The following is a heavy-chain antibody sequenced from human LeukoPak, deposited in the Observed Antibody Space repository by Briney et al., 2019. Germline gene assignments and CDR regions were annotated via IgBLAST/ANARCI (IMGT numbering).Heavy chain of an antibody. V-gene: IGHV3-49*03. D-gene: IGHD5-18*01. J-gene: IGHJ4*02. CDR3: TRDWSPAMAKYFDY. CDR1: GFTFGGYA. CDR2: IRSKAYGGTT. Sequence: GGSLRLSCTASGFTFGGYAMSWFRHAPGKGLEWVGFIRSKAYGGTTEYAASVKGRFTISRDDSKSIAYLQMNSLKTEDTVVYYCTRDWSPAMAKYFDYWGQGTLVTVSS.